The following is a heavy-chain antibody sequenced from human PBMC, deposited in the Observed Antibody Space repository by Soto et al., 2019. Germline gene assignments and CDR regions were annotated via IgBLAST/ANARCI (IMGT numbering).Heavy chain of an antibody. CDR2: ISGYNGNT. D-gene: IGHD1-26*01. J-gene: IGHJ4*02. Sequence: QVQLVQSGAEVKKPGASVKVSCKASGYTFTSYGISWVRQAPGQGLEWMGWISGYNGNTKYAQKLQGRVTMTTDTPTSTAYMGLRSLRSDDTAVYYWARDLGGQIVDYWGQGTLVTVSS. CDR1: GYTFTSYG. V-gene: IGHV1-18*01. CDR3: ARDLGGQIVDY.